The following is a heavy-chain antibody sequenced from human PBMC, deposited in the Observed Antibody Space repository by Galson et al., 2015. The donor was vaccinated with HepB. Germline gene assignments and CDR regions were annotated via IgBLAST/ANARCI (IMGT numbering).Heavy chain of an antibody. CDR3: ARDDSDFRGYSGYDPLDY. J-gene: IGHJ4*02. D-gene: IGHD5-12*01. CDR2: ISSSSSTI. CDR1: GFTFSSYS. V-gene: IGHV3-48*01. Sequence: SLRLSCAASGFTFSSYSMNWVRQAPGKGLEWVSYISSSSSTIYYADSVKGRFTISRDNAKNSLYLQMNSLRAEDTAVYYCARDDSDFRGYSGYDPLDYWGQGTLVTVSS.